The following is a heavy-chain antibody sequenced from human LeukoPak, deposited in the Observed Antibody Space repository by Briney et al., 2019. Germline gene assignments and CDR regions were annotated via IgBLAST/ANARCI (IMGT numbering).Heavy chain of an antibody. V-gene: IGHV1-18*01. J-gene: IGHJ4*02. CDR1: GYTFTSYG. Sequence: ASVTVSCKASGYTFTSYGISWVRQAPGQGLEWMGWISAYNGNTNYAQKLQGRVTMTTDTSTSTAYMELRSLRSDDTAVYYCARGPAGLRYFDWLSKGDFDYWGQGTLVTVSS. D-gene: IGHD3-9*01. CDR3: ARGPAGLRYFDWLSKGDFDY. CDR2: ISAYNGNT.